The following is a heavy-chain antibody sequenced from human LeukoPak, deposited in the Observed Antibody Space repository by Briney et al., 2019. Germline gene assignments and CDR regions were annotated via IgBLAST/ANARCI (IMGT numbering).Heavy chain of an antibody. CDR2: IYTSGST. D-gene: IGHD3-10*01. CDR1: GGSISSGSYY. CDR3: AREVYYYGSGMEGYYYYGMDV. Sequence: PPQTLSLTCTVSGGSISSGSYYWSWIRQPAGKGLEWIGRIYTSGSTNYNPSLKSRVTISVDTSKNQFSLKLSSVTAADTAVYYCAREVYYYGSGMEGYYYYGMDVCGQGTTVTVSS. V-gene: IGHV4-61*02. J-gene: IGHJ6*02.